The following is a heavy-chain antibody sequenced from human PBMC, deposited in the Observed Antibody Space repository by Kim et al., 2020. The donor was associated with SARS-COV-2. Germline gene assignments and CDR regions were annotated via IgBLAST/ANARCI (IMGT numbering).Heavy chain of an antibody. Sequence: SETLSLTCTVSGGSISSYYWSWIRQPPGKGLEWIGYIYYSGSTNYNPSLKSRVTISVDTSKNQFSLKLSSVTAADTAMYYCARERRYQLLGRAFDIWGQG. D-gene: IGHD2-2*01. CDR2: IYYSGST. CDR1: GGSISSYY. J-gene: IGHJ3*02. V-gene: IGHV4-59*01. CDR3: ARERRYQLLGRAFDI.